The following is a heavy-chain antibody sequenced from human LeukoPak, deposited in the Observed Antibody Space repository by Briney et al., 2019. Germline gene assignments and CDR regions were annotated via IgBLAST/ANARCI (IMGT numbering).Heavy chain of an antibody. D-gene: IGHD6-13*01. V-gene: IGHV5-51*01. CDR3: ARGDTGYSSSWKNWFDP. J-gene: IGHJ5*02. CDR2: IYPGDSDT. Sequence: GASLQISCKGSGSSFTSYWIGWVRQLPGKGLEWMGIIYPGDSDTRYSPSFQGQVTISADKSISTAYLQWSSLKASDTAMYYCARGDTGYSSSWKNWFDPWGQGTLVTVSS. CDR1: GSSFTSYW.